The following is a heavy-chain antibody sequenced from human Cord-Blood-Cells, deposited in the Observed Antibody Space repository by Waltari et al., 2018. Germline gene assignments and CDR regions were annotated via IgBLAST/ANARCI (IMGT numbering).Heavy chain of an antibody. CDR3: ARQDIVVVPAAIGYFDY. D-gene: IGHD2-2*01. CDR1: GGSISSSSYY. Sequence: QLQLQESGPGLVKPSETLSLTCTVSGGSISSSSYYWGWIRQPPGKGLEWIGSVYYSGVTYYNPSLKSRVTISVDTSKNQFSLKLSSVTAADTAVYYCARQDIVVVPAAIGYFDYWGQGTLVTVSS. CDR2: VYYSGVT. V-gene: IGHV4-39*01. J-gene: IGHJ4*02.